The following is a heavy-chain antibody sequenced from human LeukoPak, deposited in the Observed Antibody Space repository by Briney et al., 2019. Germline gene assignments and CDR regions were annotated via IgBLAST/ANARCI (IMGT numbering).Heavy chain of an antibody. D-gene: IGHD6-6*01. CDR2: IDNGGTTT. V-gene: IGHV3-74*01. Sequence: SGGPLRLSCAASGFTFSSYAMSWVRQAPGKGLVWVSRIDNGGTTTLYADSVRGRFTISRDNAKNTLYLQMNSLRAEVTAIYFCASVRSDYSSSSPPDYWGQGTPVTVSS. CDR3: ASVRSDYSSSSPPDY. J-gene: IGHJ4*02. CDR1: GFTFSSYA.